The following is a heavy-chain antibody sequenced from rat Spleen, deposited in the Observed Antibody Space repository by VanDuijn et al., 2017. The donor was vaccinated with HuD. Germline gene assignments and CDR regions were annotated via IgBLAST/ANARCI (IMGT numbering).Heavy chain of an antibody. CDR2: ISYDGSTP. J-gene: IGHJ2*01. CDR3: TRGYYFDY. V-gene: IGHV5-7*01. Sequence: EVQVVESGGGIVQPGRSMKLSCAASGCTFSNYDMVWVRQAPTKGLKWVASISYDGSTPYYRDSVKGRFTISRDNAKSTLYLQMDSLRSEDTATYYCTRGYYFDYWGQGVMVTVSS. CDR1: GCTFSNYD.